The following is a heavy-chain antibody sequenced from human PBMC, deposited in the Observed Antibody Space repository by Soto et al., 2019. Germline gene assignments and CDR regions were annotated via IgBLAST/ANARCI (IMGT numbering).Heavy chain of an antibody. J-gene: IGHJ4*02. D-gene: IGHD3-9*01. Sequence: PGGSLRLSCAASGFTFSSYGMHWVRQAPGKGLEWVAVIWYDGSNKYYADSVKGRFTISRDNSKNTLYLQMNSLRAEDTAVYYCARGPDYDILTGYPAFDYWGQGTLVTVSS. V-gene: IGHV3-33*01. CDR2: IWYDGSNK. CDR1: GFTFSSYG. CDR3: ARGPDYDILTGYPAFDY.